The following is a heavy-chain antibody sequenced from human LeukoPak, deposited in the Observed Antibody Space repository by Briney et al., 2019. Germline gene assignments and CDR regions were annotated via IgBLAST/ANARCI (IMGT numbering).Heavy chain of an antibody. J-gene: IGHJ4*01. CDR2: IYYSGST. V-gene: IGHV4-39*01. D-gene: IGHD2-2*01. Sequence: PSETLSLTCTVSGGSIISSSHYWGWIRQPSGKGLECIGRIYYSGSTYYNPSLKSRVTISVDTSTNQFSLELSSVTAADTAVYYCARQSSYCSSTSCLNFDYWGHGPLVTVSS. CDR1: GGSIISSSHY. CDR3: ARQSSYCSSTSCLNFDY.